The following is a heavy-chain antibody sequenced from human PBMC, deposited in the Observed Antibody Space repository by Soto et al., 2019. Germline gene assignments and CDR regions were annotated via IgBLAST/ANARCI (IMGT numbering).Heavy chain of an antibody. Sequence: GGSLRLSCAASGFTFSSYGMHWVRQAPGKGLEWVAVIWYDGSNKYYADSVKGRFTISRDNSKNTLYLQMNSLRAEDTAVYYCAREYKPEYCSSTSCQLYYYGMDVWGQGTTVTVSS. CDR2: IWYDGSNK. D-gene: IGHD2-2*01. V-gene: IGHV3-33*01. CDR1: GFTFSSYG. CDR3: AREYKPEYCSSTSCQLYYYGMDV. J-gene: IGHJ6*02.